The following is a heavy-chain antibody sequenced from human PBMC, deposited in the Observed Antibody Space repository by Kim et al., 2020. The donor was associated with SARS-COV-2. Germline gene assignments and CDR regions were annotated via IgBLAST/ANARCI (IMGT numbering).Heavy chain of an antibody. J-gene: IGHJ4*02. CDR3: ATGNNWSFDY. CDR2: IKGDGSAT. Sequence: GGSLRLSCAASGLTFSSYWMFWVRQPPGKGLLWVSHIKGDGSATVYADSVKGRFTVSRDNAKNTLYLQLSTLRAEDTAVYYCATGNNWSFDYWGSGTLVTLSS. V-gene: IGHV3-74*01. CDR1: GLTFSSYW. D-gene: IGHD1-1*01.